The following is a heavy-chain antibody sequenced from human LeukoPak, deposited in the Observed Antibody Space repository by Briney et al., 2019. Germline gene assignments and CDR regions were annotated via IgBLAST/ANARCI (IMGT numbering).Heavy chain of an antibody. Sequence: SVKVSFKASGGTFSSYAISWVRQAPGQGLEWMGRIIPIFGTANYAQKFQGRVTITTDESTSTAYMELSSLRSGDTAVYYCARDGDYDILTGEPYYFDYWGQGTLVTVSS. CDR2: IIPIFGTA. D-gene: IGHD3-9*01. V-gene: IGHV1-69*05. CDR1: GGTFSSYA. CDR3: ARDGDYDILTGEPYYFDY. J-gene: IGHJ4*02.